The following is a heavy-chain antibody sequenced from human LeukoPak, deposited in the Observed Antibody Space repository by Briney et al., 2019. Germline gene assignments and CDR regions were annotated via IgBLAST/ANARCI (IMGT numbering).Heavy chain of an antibody. J-gene: IGHJ5*02. D-gene: IGHD2-2*03. CDR3: ARDGYCSSTSCYTFDP. Sequence: GASVKVSCKASGYTFTGYYMHWVRQAPGQGLEWMGLISPNSGGTNYAQKFQGRFTMTRDTSISTAYMELSRLRSDDTAVYYCARDGYCSSTSCYTFDPWGQGTLVTVCS. CDR1: GYTFTGYY. V-gene: IGHV1-2*02. CDR2: ISPNSGGT.